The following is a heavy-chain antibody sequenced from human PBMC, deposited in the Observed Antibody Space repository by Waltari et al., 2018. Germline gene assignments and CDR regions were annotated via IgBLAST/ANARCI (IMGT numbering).Heavy chain of an antibody. CDR1: DDSISSYF. D-gene: IGHD3-22*01. V-gene: IGHV4-59*01. Sequence: QVHLQESGPGLVKPSETLSLTCTVSDDSISSYFWSWIRQPPGKGLEWIGYIYYIGSTNDNPALKSRVTISVDTSKNQFSLKLSSVTAADTAVYYCARGYYYDSSGYPYYFDYWGQGILVTVSS. J-gene: IGHJ4*02. CDR2: IYYIGST. CDR3: ARGYYYDSSGYPYYFDY.